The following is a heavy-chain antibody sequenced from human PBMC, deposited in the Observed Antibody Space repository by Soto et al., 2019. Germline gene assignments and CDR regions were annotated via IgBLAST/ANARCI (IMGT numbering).Heavy chain of an antibody. CDR1: GFTFSSYA. J-gene: IGHJ4*02. V-gene: IGHV3-23*01. CDR2: ISGSGGST. Sequence: GGSLRLSCAASGFTFSSYAMSWVRQAPGKGLEWVSAISGSGGSTYYADSVKGRFTISRDNSKNTLYLQMNSLRAEDTAVYYCAKDHQIAAAGMTEGYFDYWGQGTLVTVSS. D-gene: IGHD6-13*01. CDR3: AKDHQIAAAGMTEGYFDY.